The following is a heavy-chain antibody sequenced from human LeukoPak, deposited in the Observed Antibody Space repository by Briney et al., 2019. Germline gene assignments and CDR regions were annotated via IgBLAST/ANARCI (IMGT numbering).Heavy chain of an antibody. Sequence: SSETLSITCTVYGATISPCYWNGIRQTPAKGLDRHEYIYYSGSTNYNPSLKGRVTMSVDTSKNHFSLNLSSVTAADTAVYYCARGGALPSYYYGMDVWGQGTTVTVSS. J-gene: IGHJ6*02. V-gene: IGHV4-59*01. CDR2: IYYSGST. CDR1: GATISPCY. D-gene: IGHD2-15*01. CDR3: ARGGALPSYYYGMDV.